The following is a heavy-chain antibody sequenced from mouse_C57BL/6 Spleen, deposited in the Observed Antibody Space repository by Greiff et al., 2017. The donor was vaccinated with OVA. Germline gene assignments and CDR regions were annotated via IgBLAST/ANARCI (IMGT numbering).Heavy chain of an antibody. J-gene: IGHJ3*01. Sequence: VKLQESGPGLVQPSQSLSITCTVSGFSLTSYGVHWVRQSPGKGLEWLGVIWRGGSTDYNAAFMSRLSITKDNSKSQVFFKMNSLQADDTAIYYCAGYDYEGAWFAYWGQGTLVTVSA. CDR3: AGYDYEGAWFAY. V-gene: IGHV2-5*01. D-gene: IGHD2-4*01. CDR1: GFSLTSYG. CDR2: IWRGGST.